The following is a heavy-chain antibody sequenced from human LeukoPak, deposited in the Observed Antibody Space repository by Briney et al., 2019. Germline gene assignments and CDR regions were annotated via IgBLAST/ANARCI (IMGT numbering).Heavy chain of an antibody. CDR2: IYYSGST. CDR1: GGSISSGDYY. V-gene: IGHV4-30-4*01. Sequence: SETLSPTCTVSGGSISSGDYYWSWIRQPPGKGLEWIGYIYYSGSTYYNPSLKSRVTISVDTSKNQFSLKLSSVTAADTAVYYCARVRGSFDYWGQGILVTVSS. J-gene: IGHJ4*02. D-gene: IGHD3-10*01. CDR3: ARVRGSFDY.